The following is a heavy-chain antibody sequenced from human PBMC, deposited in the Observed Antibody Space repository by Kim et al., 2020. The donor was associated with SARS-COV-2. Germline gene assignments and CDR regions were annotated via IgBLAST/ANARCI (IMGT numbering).Heavy chain of an antibody. V-gene: IGHV3-30*07. D-gene: IGHD2-2*01. Sequence: INGRFTMSRDNSKNTMYLQMNSLGAEDTAVYYCARDYCSSTSCFNFDCWGQGTLVTVSS. J-gene: IGHJ4*02. CDR3: ARDYCSSTSCFNFDC.